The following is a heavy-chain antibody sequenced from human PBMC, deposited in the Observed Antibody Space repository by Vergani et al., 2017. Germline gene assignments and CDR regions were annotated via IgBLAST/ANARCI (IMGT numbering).Heavy chain of an antibody. CDR2: IRGGGDYT. V-gene: IGHV3-23*01. D-gene: IGHD3-22*01. Sequence: EVQLLESGGILVQPGESLTLSCAASGFTFSSYAMSWVRQAPGKGLEWVSLIRGGGDYTYYADSVKGRFTISRDNSRNTVYLQINSLRAEDTAVYYCAKAGYYDTSASLPGGPFDSWGQGTLVTISS. CDR1: GFTFSSYA. J-gene: IGHJ4*02. CDR3: AKAGYYDTSASLPGGPFDS.